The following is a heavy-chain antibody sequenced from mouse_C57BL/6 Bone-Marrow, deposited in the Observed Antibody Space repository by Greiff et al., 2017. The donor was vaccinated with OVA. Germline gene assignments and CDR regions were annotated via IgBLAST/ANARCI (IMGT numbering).Heavy chain of an antibody. Sequence: QVQLQQPGAELVMPGASVKLSCKASGYTFTSYWMHWVKQRPGQGLEWIGEIDPSDSYTNSNQKFKGKSTLTVDKSSSTAYMQLSSLTSEDSAVYYCARDLRLSFDYWGQGTTLTVSS. CDR2: IDPSDSYT. CDR3: ARDLRLSFDY. V-gene: IGHV1-69*01. D-gene: IGHD3-2*02. CDR1: GYTFTSYW. J-gene: IGHJ2*01.